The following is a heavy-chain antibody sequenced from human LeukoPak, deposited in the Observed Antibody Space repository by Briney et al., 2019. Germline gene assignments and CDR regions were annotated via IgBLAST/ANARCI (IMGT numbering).Heavy chain of an antibody. CDR1: GYTFTGYY. V-gene: IGHV1-2*02. J-gene: IGHJ5*02. Sequence: ASAKDSSKASGYTFTGYYMHRGPQAPEERLERMGWINPNSGGTNYAQKFQGRVTMSRDTSISTAYMELSRLRSDDTAVYYCARGGYCSSTSCYRYWFDPWGQGTLVTVSS. CDR3: ARGGYCSSTSCYRYWFDP. D-gene: IGHD2-2*01. CDR2: INPNSGGT.